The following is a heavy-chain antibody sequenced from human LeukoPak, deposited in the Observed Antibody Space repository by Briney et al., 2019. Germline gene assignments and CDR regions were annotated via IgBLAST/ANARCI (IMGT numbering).Heavy chain of an antibody. J-gene: IGHJ4*02. CDR3: ARGPRITIFGVVTPLDY. D-gene: IGHD3-3*01. CDR1: GGSFSGYY. Sequence: SETLSLTCAVYGGSFSGYYWSWIRQPPGKGLEWIGEINHSGSTNYNPSLKSRVTISVDTSKNQFSLKLSSVTAADTAVYHCARGPRITIFGVVTPLDYWGQGTLVTVSS. CDR2: INHSGST. V-gene: IGHV4-34*01.